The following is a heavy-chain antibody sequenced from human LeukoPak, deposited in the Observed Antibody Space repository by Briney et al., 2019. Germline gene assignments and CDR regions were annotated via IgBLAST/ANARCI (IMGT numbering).Heavy chain of an antibody. CDR3: ATLRKSLWIPEFDF. J-gene: IGHJ4*02. CDR1: GFTFSSYS. V-gene: IGHV3-48*01. D-gene: IGHD1-1*01. CDR2: ISSSSSTI. Sequence: PGGSLRLSCAASGFTFSSYSMNWVRQAPGKGLEWVSYISSSSSTIYYADSVKGRFTISRDNSKNTLYLQMNSLRAEDTAVYYCATLRKSLWIPEFDFWGQGTLVTVSS.